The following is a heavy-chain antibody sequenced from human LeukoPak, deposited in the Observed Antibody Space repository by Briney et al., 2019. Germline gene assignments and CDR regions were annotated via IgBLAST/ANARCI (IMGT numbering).Heavy chain of an antibody. J-gene: IGHJ4*02. V-gene: IGHV5-51*01. Sequence: ESLKISCKSSGYSFTTYWIGWVRQMPGKGLEWMGIIYPGDSDTRYSPSFQGQVTISADKSISTAYLQWSSLKASDTAMYCCARHIAVDTAFDYWGQGTLVTVSS. CDR3: ARHIAVDTAFDY. CDR2: IYPGDSDT. D-gene: IGHD5-18*01. CDR1: GYSFTTYW.